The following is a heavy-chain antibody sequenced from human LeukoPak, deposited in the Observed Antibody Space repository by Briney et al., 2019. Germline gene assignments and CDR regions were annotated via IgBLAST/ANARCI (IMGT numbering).Heavy chain of an antibody. CDR1: GFIFTSYW. V-gene: IGHV3-74*01. CDR2: ISIDGSTT. CDR3: AINSGTVFDY. Sequence: GGSLRLSCAASGFIFTSYWTHWVRHAPGKGLVWVSRISIDGSTTTYADSVRGRFTISRDNTKNTLYLQMNSLRAEDTAVYYCAINSGTVFDYWGQGTLVTVSS. J-gene: IGHJ4*02. D-gene: IGHD1-20*01.